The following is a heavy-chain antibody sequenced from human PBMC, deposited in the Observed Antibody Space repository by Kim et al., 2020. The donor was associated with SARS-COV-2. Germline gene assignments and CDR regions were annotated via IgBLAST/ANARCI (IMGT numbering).Heavy chain of an antibody. V-gene: IGHV3-30*18. Sequence: GGSLRLSCAASGFTFSSYGMHWVRQAPGKGLEWVAVISYDGSNKYYADSVKGRFTISRDNSKNTLYLQMNSLRAEDTAVYYCAKDELLWFGDRGYFDYWG. CDR3: AKDELLWFGDRGYFDY. J-gene: IGHJ4*01. D-gene: IGHD3-10*01. CDR2: ISYDGSNK. CDR1: GFTFSSYG.